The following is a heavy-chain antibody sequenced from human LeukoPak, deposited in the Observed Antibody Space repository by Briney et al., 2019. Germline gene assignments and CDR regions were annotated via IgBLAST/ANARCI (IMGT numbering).Heavy chain of an antibody. J-gene: IGHJ4*02. CDR2: INHSGST. CDR3: ARIRRYSSGWYVGY. V-gene: IGHV4-34*01. Sequence: SETLSLTCAVYGGSFSGYYWSWIRQPPGKGLEWIGEINHSGSTNYNPSLKSRVTIPVDTSKNQFSLKLSSVTAADTAVYYCARIRRYSSGWYVGYWGQGTLVTVSS. D-gene: IGHD6-19*01. CDR1: GGSFSGYY.